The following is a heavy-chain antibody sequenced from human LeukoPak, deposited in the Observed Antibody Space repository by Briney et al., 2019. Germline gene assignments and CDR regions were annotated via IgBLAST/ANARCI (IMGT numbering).Heavy chain of an antibody. V-gene: IGHV4-31*03. J-gene: IGHJ4*02. D-gene: IGHD3-22*01. Sequence: SQTLSLTCTVSGVTISSGGYYWSWIRQHPGKGLEWIAYMYYSGSTEYNSSLKSRVTISVDTSNNQFSLKLSSVTAADTAVYYCARVPHDSSGYGYFDYWGQGTLVTVSS. CDR3: ARVPHDSSGYGYFDY. CDR1: GVTISSGGYY. CDR2: MYYSGST.